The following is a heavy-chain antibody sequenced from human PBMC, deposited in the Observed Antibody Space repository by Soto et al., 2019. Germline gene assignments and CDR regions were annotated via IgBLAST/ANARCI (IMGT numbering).Heavy chain of an antibody. J-gene: IGHJ3*02. CDR2: ISYDGSNK. Sequence: QVQLVESGGGVVQPGRSLRLSCAASGFTFSSYAMHWVRQAPGKGLEWVAVISYDGSNKYYADSVKGRFTISRDNSKNTLYLQMNSRRAEDRAVYYCARVPPYDGSGYYYGWGAFDIWGQGTMVTVSS. V-gene: IGHV3-30-3*01. CDR1: GFTFSSYA. CDR3: ARVPPYDGSGYYYGWGAFDI. D-gene: IGHD3-22*01.